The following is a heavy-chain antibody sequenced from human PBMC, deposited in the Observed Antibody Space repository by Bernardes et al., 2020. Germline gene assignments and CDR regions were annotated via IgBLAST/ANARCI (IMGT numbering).Heavy chain of an antibody. CDR1: GGSFSGYY. D-gene: IGHD1-1*01. J-gene: IGHJ5*02. CDR3: ARDDGWFDP. CDR2: INHSGST. V-gene: IGHV4-34*01. Sequence: ETLSLPCAVSGGSFSGYYWSWIRQPPGKGLEWIGEINHSGSTFYNPSLKSRVTISVDTSKSQFSLNLTSVTAADTAVYYCARDDGWFDPWGQGTLVTVSS.